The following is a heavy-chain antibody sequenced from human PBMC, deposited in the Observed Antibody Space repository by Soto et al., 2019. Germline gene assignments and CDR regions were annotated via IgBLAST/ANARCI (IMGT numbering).Heavy chain of an antibody. V-gene: IGHV1-46*01. D-gene: IGHD6-19*01. J-gene: IGHJ4*02. CDR2: INPGGGST. CDR3: ARTTYSNGGFDI. Sequence: QVQLVQSGAEVKKPGASVNISCKASGYTFTNYYIHWVRQAPGQGLEWMGIINPGGGSTGYAQNFQGRVTMTRDTSTSSMYMELSSLRSEDAAVYYCARTTYSNGGFDIWGQGTLLSVSS. CDR1: GYTFTNYY.